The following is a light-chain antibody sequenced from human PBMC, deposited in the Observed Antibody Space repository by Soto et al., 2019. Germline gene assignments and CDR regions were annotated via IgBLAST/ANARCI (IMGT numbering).Light chain of an antibody. CDR3: SSYAGTDNLYV. J-gene: IGLJ1*01. CDR1: SSDVGGYNY. Sequence: QSVLTQPPSASGSPGQSVTISCTGTSSDVGGYNYVSWYQQHPGKAPKVKIYEVNKRPSGVPDRFSGSKSGNTASLTVSGLQAEDEADYYCSSYAGTDNLYVFGTGTKVTVL. CDR2: EVN. V-gene: IGLV2-8*01.